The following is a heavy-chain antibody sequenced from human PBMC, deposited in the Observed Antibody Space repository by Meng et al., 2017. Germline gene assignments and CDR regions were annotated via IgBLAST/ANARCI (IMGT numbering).Heavy chain of an antibody. V-gene: IGHV4-31*03. Sequence: QVQLQESCPGLVKPSQTLYLTCTVSGGYISSGGYYWSWIRQHPGKGLEWIGYIYYSGSTYYNPSLKSRVTISVDTSKNQFSLKLSSVTAADTAVYYCARVGSSGYPTPWGQGTLVTVSS. CDR1: GGYISSGGYY. D-gene: IGHD3-22*01. CDR3: ARVGSSGYPTP. J-gene: IGHJ5*02. CDR2: IYYSGST.